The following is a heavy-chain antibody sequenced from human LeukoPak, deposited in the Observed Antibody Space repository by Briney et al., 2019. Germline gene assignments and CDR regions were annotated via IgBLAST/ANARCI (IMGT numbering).Heavy chain of an antibody. CDR1: GYTFTGYY. D-gene: IGHD6-13*01. CDR2: INPNSGGT. CDR3: ASSSWSYYFDY. V-gene: IGHV1-2*02. Sequence: ASVKVSCKASGYTFTGYYMHWVRQAPEQGLEWMGWINPNSGGTTYAQKFQGRVTMTRDTSISTAYMELSRLRSDDTAVYYCASSSWSYYFDYWGQGTLVTVSS. J-gene: IGHJ4*02.